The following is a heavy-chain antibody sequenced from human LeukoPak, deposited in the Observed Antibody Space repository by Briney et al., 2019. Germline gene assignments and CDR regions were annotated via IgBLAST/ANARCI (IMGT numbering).Heavy chain of an antibody. V-gene: IGHV4-31*03. CDR3: ARGGSYCSSTSCLERYFDY. J-gene: IGHJ4*02. D-gene: IGHD2-2*01. CDR1: GGSISSGGYY. CDR2: IYYSGST. Sequence: SETLSLTCTVSGGSISSGGYYWSWIRQHPGKGLEWIGYIYYSGSTYYNPSLKSRVTISVDTSENQFSLKLSSVTAADTAVYYCARGGSYCSSTSCLERYFDYWGQGTLVTVSS.